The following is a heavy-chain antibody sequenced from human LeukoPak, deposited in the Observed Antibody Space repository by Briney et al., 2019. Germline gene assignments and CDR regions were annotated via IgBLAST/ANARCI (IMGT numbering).Heavy chain of an antibody. D-gene: IGHD4/OR15-4a*01. J-gene: IGHJ6*02. CDR2: IWYDGSKK. V-gene: IGHV3-33*01. CDR3: ARGLQPPVLYGMDV. CDR1: GFMFGNYG. Sequence: GGSLRLSCAASGFMFGNYGMHWVRQAPGQGLEGVALIWYDGSKKYYADSVKGRFTVSRDNSENTLYLQMNSLRADDTAVYYCARGLQPPVLYGMDVWGQGTTVTVSS.